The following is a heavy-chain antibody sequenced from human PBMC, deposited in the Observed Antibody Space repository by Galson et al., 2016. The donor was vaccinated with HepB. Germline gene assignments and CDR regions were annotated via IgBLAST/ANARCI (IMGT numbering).Heavy chain of an antibody. CDR3: ARVPTNYDILTCYYYFDS. Sequence: SVKVSCKASGGSFSGSGIAWIQQVPGQGLEWMGRIVPASGSADYAQKFQGRVMITADTSTSTAYMEVYSLRSEDTAVYYCARVPTNYDILTCYYYFDSWGQGTLVTVSS. CDR2: IVPASGSA. J-gene: IGHJ4*02. V-gene: IGHV1-69*06. D-gene: IGHD3-9*01. CDR1: GGSFSGSG.